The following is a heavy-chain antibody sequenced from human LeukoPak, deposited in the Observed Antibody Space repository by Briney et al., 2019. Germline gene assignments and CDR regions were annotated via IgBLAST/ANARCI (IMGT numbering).Heavy chain of an antibody. CDR2: IWYDGSNK. CDR1: GFIFSSYG. Sequence: GRSLRLSCAASGFIFSSYGMHWVRQAPGKGLEWVAVIWYDGSNKYYADSVKGRFTISRDNSKNTLYLQMNSLRAEDTAVYYCARSGFVVVPAAPPYYYYMDVWGKGTTVTVSS. J-gene: IGHJ6*03. D-gene: IGHD2-2*01. V-gene: IGHV3-33*01. CDR3: ARSGFVVVPAAPPYYYYMDV.